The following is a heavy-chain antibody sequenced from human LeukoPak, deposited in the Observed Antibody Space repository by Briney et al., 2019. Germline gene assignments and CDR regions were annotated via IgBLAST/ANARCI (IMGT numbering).Heavy chain of an antibody. Sequence: PSETLSLTCTVSGGSISSYYWSWIRQPPGKGLEWIGYIYHSGSTKYNPSLKSRVTILVDTSKNQFSLKLSSVTAADTAVYYCARSGAQLWRPYYYDGMDVWGQGTTVTVSS. CDR1: GGSISSYY. D-gene: IGHD5-18*01. J-gene: IGHJ6*02. V-gene: IGHV4-59*01. CDR2: IYHSGST. CDR3: ARSGAQLWRPYYYDGMDV.